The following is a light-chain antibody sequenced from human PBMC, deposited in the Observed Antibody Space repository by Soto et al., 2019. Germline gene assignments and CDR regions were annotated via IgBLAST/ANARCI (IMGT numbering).Light chain of an antibody. CDR3: MQALHSPQLT. Sequence: DIVMTQSPLSLPVTPGEPASISCGSSQSLLHSDGYNYLDWYLQKPGQSPQLLIYLGSQRASGVPDRFSGSGSGTDFTLKISRVEAEDAGLYYCMQALHSPQLTFGGGTKVEIK. CDR1: QSLLHSDGYNY. CDR2: LGS. V-gene: IGKV2-28*01. J-gene: IGKJ4*01.